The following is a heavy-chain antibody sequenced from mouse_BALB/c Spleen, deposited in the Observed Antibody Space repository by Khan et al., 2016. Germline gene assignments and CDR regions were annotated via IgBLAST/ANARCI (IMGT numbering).Heavy chain of an antibody. J-gene: IGHJ4*01. CDR3: ARGGGYDAMDY. V-gene: IGHV1S137*01. CDR1: GYTFTDYA. Sequence: VQLQESGAELVRPGVSVKISCKGSGYTFTDYAMHWVKQSHAKSLEWIGVISTYYGDASYNQKFKGKATMTVDKSSSTAYMELARLTSEDSAIYYCARGGGYDAMDYWGQGTSVTVSS. CDR2: ISTYYGDA. D-gene: IGHD1-1*02.